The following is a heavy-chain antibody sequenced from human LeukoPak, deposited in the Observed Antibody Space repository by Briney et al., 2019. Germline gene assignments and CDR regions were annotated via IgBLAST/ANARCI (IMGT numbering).Heavy chain of an antibody. CDR1: GYTFTGYY. V-gene: IGHV1-2*02. CDR3: ARGGLNCSSTSCYARDNWFDP. D-gene: IGHD2-2*01. CDR2: INPNSGGT. Sequence: ASVKVSCKASGYTFTGYYMHWVRQAPGQGLEWMGWINPNSGGTNYAQKFQGRVTMTRDTSISTAYMELSRLRSDDTAVYYCARGGLNCSSTSCYARDNWFDPWGRGTLVTVSS. J-gene: IGHJ5*02.